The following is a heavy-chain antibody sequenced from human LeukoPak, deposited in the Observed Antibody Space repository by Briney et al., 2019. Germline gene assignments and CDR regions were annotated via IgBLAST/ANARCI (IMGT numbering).Heavy chain of an antibody. CDR1: GFTLSSYG. J-gene: IGHJ5*02. V-gene: IGHV3-33*01. CDR2: IWYDGSNK. D-gene: IGHD6-13*01. Sequence: PGGSLRLSCAASGFTLSSYGMHWVRQAPGKGLEWVAVIWYDGSNKYYADSVKGRFTISRDNSKNTLYLQMNSLRAEDTAVYYCARDLGSSWYDDWFDPWGQGTLVTVSS. CDR3: ARDLGSSWYDDWFDP.